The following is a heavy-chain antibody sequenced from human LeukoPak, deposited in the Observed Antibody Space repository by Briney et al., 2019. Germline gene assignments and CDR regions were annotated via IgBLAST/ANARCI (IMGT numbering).Heavy chain of an antibody. CDR1: GGSISSGSYY. D-gene: IGHD6-19*01. Sequence: PSETLSLTCTVSGGSISSGSYYWSWIRQPAGKGLEWIGRIYTSGSTNYNPSLKSRVTISVDTSKNQFSLKLSSVTAADTAVYYCARTRRAVAGTGQFDYWGQGTLVTVSS. CDR2: IYTSGST. V-gene: IGHV4-61*02. CDR3: ARTRRAVAGTGQFDY. J-gene: IGHJ4*02.